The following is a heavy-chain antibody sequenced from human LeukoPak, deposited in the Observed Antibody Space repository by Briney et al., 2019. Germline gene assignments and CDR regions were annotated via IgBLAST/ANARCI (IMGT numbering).Heavy chain of an antibody. CDR2: MSANGDTT. CDR3: AKRSTQTTPSNYIYFYMDV. V-gene: IGHV3-23*01. D-gene: IGHD4-11*01. Sequence: GGSLRLSCAASGFTFYNYAMTWVRQAPGGGLEWVAAMSANGDTTYYADSVRGRSTISRDNFKNTLYLEMNSLRAEDTAVYYYAKRSTQTTPSNYIYFYMDVWGKGTTVTVS. CDR1: GFTFYNYA. J-gene: IGHJ6*03.